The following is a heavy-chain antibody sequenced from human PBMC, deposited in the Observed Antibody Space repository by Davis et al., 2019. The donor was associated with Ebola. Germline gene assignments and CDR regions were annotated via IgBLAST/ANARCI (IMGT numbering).Heavy chain of an antibody. CDR3: ARGYYGSGSYYY. J-gene: IGHJ4*02. V-gene: IGHV4-34*01. Sequence: SETLSLTCAVYGGSFSGYYWSWIRQPSGKGLEWIGEINHSGSTYYNPSLKSRVTISVDTSKKQFSLKLSSVTAADTAFYYCARGYYGSGSYYYWGQGTLVTVSS. D-gene: IGHD3-10*01. CDR1: GGSFSGYY. CDR2: INHSGST.